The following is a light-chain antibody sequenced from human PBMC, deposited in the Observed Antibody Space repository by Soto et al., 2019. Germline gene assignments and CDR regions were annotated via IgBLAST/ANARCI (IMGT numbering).Light chain of an antibody. CDR2: EDN. J-gene: IGLJ2*01. Sequence: NFMLTQPHSVSESPGKTVTISCTRSSGSIASNYVQWYQQRPGSAPTTVIYEDNQRPSGVPDRFSGSIDSPSNSASLTISGLKTGDEADYYCQSYDSSNHRGVFGGGTKLTVL. V-gene: IGLV6-57*04. CDR3: QSYDSSNHRGV. CDR1: SGSIASNY.